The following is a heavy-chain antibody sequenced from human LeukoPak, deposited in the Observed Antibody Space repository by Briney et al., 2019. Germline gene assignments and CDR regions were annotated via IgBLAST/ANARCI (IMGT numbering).Heavy chain of an antibody. CDR1: GGTFSSYA. D-gene: IGHD1-26*01. Sequence: SVKVSCKASGGTFSSYAISWVRQAPGQGLEWMGGIIPIFGTANYAQKFQGRVTITTDESTSTAYMELSSLRSEDTAVYYCARDSALSTGSYWGGKQNRSPDFDYWGQGTLVTVSS. CDR2: IIPIFGTA. J-gene: IGHJ4*02. CDR3: ARDSALSTGSYWGGKQNRSPDFDY. V-gene: IGHV1-69*05.